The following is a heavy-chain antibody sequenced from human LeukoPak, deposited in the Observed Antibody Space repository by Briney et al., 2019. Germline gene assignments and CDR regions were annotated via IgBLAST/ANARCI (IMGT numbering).Heavy chain of an antibody. CDR1: GGSVSSGSYY. Sequence: SSETLSLTCTVSGGSVSSGSYYWSWIRQPPGKGLEWIGYIYYSESTKYNPSLKSRVSISADTSRSQVSLKLSSVTAADTAVYYCARDRGGFTYGEYYIDYWGQGTLVTVSS. CDR3: ARDRGGFTYGEYYIDY. CDR2: IYYSEST. V-gene: IGHV4-61*01. J-gene: IGHJ4*02. D-gene: IGHD2-15*01.